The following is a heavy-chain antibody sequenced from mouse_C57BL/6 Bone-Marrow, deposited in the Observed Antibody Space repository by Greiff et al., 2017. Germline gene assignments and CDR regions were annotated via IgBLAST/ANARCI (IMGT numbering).Heavy chain of an antibody. D-gene: IGHD1-1*01. V-gene: IGHV1-42*01. CDR3: ARSFYYYGSSPFDY. J-gene: IGHJ2*01. Sequence: VQLQQSGPELVKPGASVKISCKASGYSFTGYYMNWVKQSPEKSLEWIGEINPSTGGTTYNQKFKAKATLTVDKSSSTAYMQLKSLTSEDSAVYYCARSFYYYGSSPFDYWGRGTTLTVSS. CDR1: GYSFTGYY. CDR2: INPSTGGT.